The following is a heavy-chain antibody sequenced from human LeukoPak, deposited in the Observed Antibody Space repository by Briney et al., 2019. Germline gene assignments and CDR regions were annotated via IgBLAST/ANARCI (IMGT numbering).Heavy chain of an antibody. D-gene: IGHD3-22*01. CDR1: GFTFSSYA. V-gene: IGHV3-23*01. J-gene: IGHJ4*02. CDR3: AKGGGLLNYYDSSGYIDY. CDR2: ISGSGGST. Sequence: GGSLRLSCAASGFTFSSYAMSWVRQAPGKGLELVSAISGSGGSTYYADSVKGRFTISRDYSKNTLYLQMNSLRAEDTAVYYCAKGGGLLNYYDSSGYIDYWGQGTLVTVSS.